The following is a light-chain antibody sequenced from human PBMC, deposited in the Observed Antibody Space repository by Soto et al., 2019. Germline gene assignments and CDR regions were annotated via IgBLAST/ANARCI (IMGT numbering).Light chain of an antibody. CDR1: QGISSA. CDR2: DAS. Sequence: AIQLTQSPSSLSASLGDRFTITFLASQGISSALAWYQQKPGKAPKLLIYDASSLESGVPSRFSGSGSGTDFTLTISSLQPEDFATYYCQQFNNYPLTLGGGTKVDI. J-gene: IGKJ4*01. V-gene: IGKV1D-13*01. CDR3: QQFNNYPLT.